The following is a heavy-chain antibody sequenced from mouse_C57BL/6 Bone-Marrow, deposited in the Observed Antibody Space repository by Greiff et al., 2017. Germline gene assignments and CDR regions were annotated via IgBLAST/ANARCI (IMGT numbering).Heavy chain of an antibody. V-gene: IGHV5-4*03. Sequence: EVQGVESGGGLVKPGGSLKLSCAASGFTFSSYAMSWVRQTPEKRLEWVATISDGGSYTYYPDNVKGRFTISRDNAKNNLYLQMSHLKSEDTAMYYCARRGLHLDYFDYWGQGTTLTVSS. CDR1: GFTFSSYA. CDR2: ISDGGSYT. D-gene: IGHD3-1*01. CDR3: ARRGLHLDYFDY. J-gene: IGHJ2*01.